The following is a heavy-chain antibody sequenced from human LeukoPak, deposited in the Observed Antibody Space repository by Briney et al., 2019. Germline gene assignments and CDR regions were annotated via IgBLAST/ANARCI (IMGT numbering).Heavy chain of an antibody. Sequence: ASVKVSCKASGYTFTSYDINWVRQATGQGLEWMGWMNPNSGNTGYAQKFQGRVTMTRNTSISTAYMELSSLRSEDTAVYHCARLGVQLDYYYYYYMDVWGKGTTVTVSS. CDR3: ARLGVQLDYYYYYYMDV. CDR2: MNPNSGNT. CDR1: GYTFTSYD. J-gene: IGHJ6*03. D-gene: IGHD1-1*01. V-gene: IGHV1-8*01.